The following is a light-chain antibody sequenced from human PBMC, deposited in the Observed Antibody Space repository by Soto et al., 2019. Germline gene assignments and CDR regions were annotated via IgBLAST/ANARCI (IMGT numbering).Light chain of an antibody. J-gene: IGKJ5*01. CDR3: QQRINWPSIT. CDR1: QSVSTF. V-gene: IGKV3-11*01. CDR2: DVS. Sequence: EIVLTQSPATLSLSPGERATLSCRASQSVSTFLAWYQEKPGQAPRLLIYDVSTRATGVPARFSGSGSGTDFTLTISGLEPEDFEVYYCQQRINWPSITFGQGTRLDIK.